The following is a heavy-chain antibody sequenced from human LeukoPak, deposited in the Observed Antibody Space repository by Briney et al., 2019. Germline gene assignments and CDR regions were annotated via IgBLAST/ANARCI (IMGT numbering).Heavy chain of an antibody. V-gene: IGHV4-34*01. CDR3: ARCEKYSGYDLWALYFDY. CDR2: INHSGST. J-gene: IGHJ4*02. Sequence: SETLSLTCAVYGGSFSGYYWSWIRQPPGKGLKWIGEINHSGSTNYHPSLKSRVTISVDTSKNQFSMKLSSVTAADTAVYYCARCEKYSGYDLWALYFDYWGQGTLVTASS. D-gene: IGHD5-12*01. CDR1: GGSFSGYY.